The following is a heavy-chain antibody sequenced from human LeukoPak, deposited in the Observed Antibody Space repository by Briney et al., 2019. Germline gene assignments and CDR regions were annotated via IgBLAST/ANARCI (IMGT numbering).Heavy chain of an antibody. Sequence: PKLTRNGTGYIFTSSCIGWVLQMPGQFLQSIAIIYPGDPDTRYTPSFQGQLTISADKSISTAYLQWSSLKTSDTAMYYCARPSIVGAPTYFDYCGQGTLVTVSS. J-gene: IGHJ4*02. CDR1: GYIFTSSC. D-gene: IGHD1-26*01. V-gene: IGHV5-51*01. CDR3: ARPSIVGAPTYFDY. CDR2: IYPGDPDT.